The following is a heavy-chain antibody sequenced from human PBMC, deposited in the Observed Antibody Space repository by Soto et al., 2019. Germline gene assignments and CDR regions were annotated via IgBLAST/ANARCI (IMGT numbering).Heavy chain of an antibody. J-gene: IGHJ4*02. CDR2: IYYSSTT. D-gene: IGHD3-16*01. CDR3: ACQTTATGGGDH. Sequence: QVQLQESGPGLVQPSQTLSLSCVVSGGSISSTDYYWHWIRQAPGKGLEWIGYIYYSSTTYYNPSLQSRVSISVDTSRNQFSLKLTSVTAADTAVYYCACQTTATGGGDHWGQGTPVTVTS. CDR1: GGSISSTDYY. V-gene: IGHV4-30-4*01.